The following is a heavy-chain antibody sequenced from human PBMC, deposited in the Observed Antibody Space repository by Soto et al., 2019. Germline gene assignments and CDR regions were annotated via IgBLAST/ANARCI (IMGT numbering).Heavy chain of an antibody. CDR3: ARESEDLTSNFDY. CDR2: ISSTTNYI. CDR1: GYTFTGYY. V-gene: IGHV3-21*06. J-gene: IGHJ4*02. Sequence: GASVKVSCKASGYTFTGYYMHWVRQAPGEGLEWVSSISSTTNYIYYGDSMKGRFTISRDNAKNSLYLEMNSLRAEDTAVYYCARESEDLTSNFDYWGQGTLVTVSS.